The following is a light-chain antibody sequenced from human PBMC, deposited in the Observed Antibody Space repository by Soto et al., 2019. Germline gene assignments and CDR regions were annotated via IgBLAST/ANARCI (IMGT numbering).Light chain of an antibody. CDR2: DDT. Sequence: SYELTQPPSVSVAPGQTARITCGGSKIGSQSVQWYQHRPGQAPVLVLYDDTSRPSGVPGRFSGSFSRNTATLTISSVGAGDEADYYCQVWDDGSDHPVVFGGGTKLTVL. V-gene: IGLV3-21*02. CDR1: KIGSQS. CDR3: QVWDDGSDHPVV. J-gene: IGLJ2*01.